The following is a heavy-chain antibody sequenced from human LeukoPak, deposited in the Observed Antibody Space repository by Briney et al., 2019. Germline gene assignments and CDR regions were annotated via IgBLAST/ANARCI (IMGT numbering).Heavy chain of an antibody. D-gene: IGHD1-26*01. CDR3: AGRSDSGSDDGEDYFDY. CDR2: MYYDGST. CDR1: GFTFSSYGMH. J-gene: IGHJ4*02. Sequence: GSLRLSCAASGFTFSSYGMHWVRQAPGKGLEWIGSMYYDGSTYHNPSLKSRVTISVDTSNNQFSLKLTSVTAADTAVYFCAGRSDSGSDDGEDYFDYWGQGTLVTVSS. V-gene: IGHV4-39*01.